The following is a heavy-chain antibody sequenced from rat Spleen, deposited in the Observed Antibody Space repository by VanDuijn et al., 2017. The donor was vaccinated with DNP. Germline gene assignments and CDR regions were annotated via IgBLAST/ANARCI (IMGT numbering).Heavy chain of an antibody. Sequence: EVQLVESGGGPVQPGRSLKLSCAVSGITFSDHNMAWVRQAPGKGLEWVSSINTDGGNTYYLDTVKGRFTISRDNAENTVYLQMNSLRSEDIATYYCVKSDGGTLDYWGQGVMVTVSS. V-gene: IGHV5-58*01. CDR3: VKSDGGTLDY. CDR1: GITFSDHN. J-gene: IGHJ2*01. D-gene: IGHD1-12*02. CDR2: INTDGGNT.